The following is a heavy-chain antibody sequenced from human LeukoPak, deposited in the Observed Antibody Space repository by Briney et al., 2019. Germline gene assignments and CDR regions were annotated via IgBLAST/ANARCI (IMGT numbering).Heavy chain of an antibody. Sequence: PGGSLRLSCAASGFAFSSYDMSWVRQAPGKGLEWVSSLTTDGGSTEYADSVKGRFTISRDNSKNTLYLQMNSLRAEDTALYFCAKSLVRWAFDYWGRGALVSVSP. D-gene: IGHD4-23*01. J-gene: IGHJ4*01. V-gene: IGHV3-23*01. CDR1: GFAFSSYD. CDR2: LTTDGGST. CDR3: AKSLVRWAFDY.